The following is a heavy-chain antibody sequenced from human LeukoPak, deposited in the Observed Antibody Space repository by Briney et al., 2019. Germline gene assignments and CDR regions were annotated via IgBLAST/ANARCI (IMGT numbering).Heavy chain of an antibody. Sequence: PGGSLRLSCAASGFTFSSYWMSWVRQAPGKGLEWVSSISSSSSYIYYADSVKGRFTISRDNAKNSLYLQMNSLRAEDTAVYYCAGGAGIAARQWGQGTLVTVSS. CDR2: ISSSSSYI. D-gene: IGHD6-6*01. J-gene: IGHJ4*02. V-gene: IGHV3-21*01. CDR1: GFTFSSYW. CDR3: AGGAGIAARQ.